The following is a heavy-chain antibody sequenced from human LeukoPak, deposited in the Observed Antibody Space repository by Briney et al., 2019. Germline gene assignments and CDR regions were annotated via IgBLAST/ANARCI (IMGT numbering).Heavy chain of an antibody. V-gene: IGHV1-8*01. CDR1: GYTFTSYD. CDR3: AKAGIVATMNADWFDP. J-gene: IGHJ5*02. Sequence: ASVKVSCKASGYTFTSYDINWVRQATGQGLEWMGWMNPNSGNTGYAQKFQGRVTMTRDTSIRTAHMELSSLRCEDTDVYYCAKAGIVATMNADWFDPWGQGTLVIVSS. D-gene: IGHD5-12*01. CDR2: MNPNSGNT.